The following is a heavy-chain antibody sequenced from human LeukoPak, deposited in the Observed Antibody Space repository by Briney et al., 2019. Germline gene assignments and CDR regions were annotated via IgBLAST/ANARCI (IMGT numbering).Heavy chain of an antibody. V-gene: IGHV2-70*11. J-gene: IGHJ4*02. CDR1: GFSLSTSRMC. CDR2: IDWDDDK. CDR3: ARVSHRYDYGGNSGAYGLFYY. D-gene: IGHD4-23*01. Sequence: SGPTQVNPTQTLTLTRTFSGFSLSTSRMCVIWIRQPPGNTLEWLARIDWDDDKYYSTSMKTRLTISKDTSKNQVVLTMTNMDPVDTATYYCARVSHRYDYGGNSGAYGLFYYWGQGTLVTVSS.